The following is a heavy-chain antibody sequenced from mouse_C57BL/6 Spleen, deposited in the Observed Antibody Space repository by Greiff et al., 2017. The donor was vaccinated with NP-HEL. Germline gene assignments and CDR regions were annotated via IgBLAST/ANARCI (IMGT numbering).Heavy chain of an antibody. D-gene: IGHD3-2*02. V-gene: IGHV5-9-1*02. CDR1: GFTFSSYA. CDR3: TRDEAAQAPAWFAY. Sequence: EVKLVESGEGLVKPGGSLKLSCAASGFTFSSYAMSWVRQTPEKRLEWVAYISSGGDYIYYADTVKGRFTISRDNARNTLYLQMSSLKSEDTAMYYCTRDEAAQAPAWFAYWGQGTLVTVSA. CDR2: ISSGGDYI. J-gene: IGHJ3*01.